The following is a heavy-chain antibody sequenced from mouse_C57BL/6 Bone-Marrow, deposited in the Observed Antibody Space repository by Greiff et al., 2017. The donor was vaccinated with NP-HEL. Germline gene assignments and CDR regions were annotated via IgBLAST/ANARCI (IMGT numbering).Heavy chain of an antibody. J-gene: IGHJ2*01. D-gene: IGHD1-1*01. CDR1: GFTFSSYA. Sequence: EVQLVESGEGLVKPGGSLKLSCAASGFTFSSYAMSWVRQTPEKRLEWVAYISSGGDYIYYADTVKGRFTISRDNARNTLYLQMSSLKSEDTAMYYCTRAPYYYGSSPYYFDYWGQGTTLTVSS. V-gene: IGHV5-9-1*02. CDR3: TRAPYYYGSSPYYFDY. CDR2: ISSGGDYI.